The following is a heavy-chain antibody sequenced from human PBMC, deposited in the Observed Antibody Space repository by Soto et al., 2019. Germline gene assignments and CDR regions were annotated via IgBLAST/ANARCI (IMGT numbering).Heavy chain of an antibody. J-gene: IGHJ6*03. CDR1: GFTFSSYA. Sequence: GGSLRLSCAASGFTFSSYAMSWVRQAPGKGLEWVSAISGSGGSTYYADSVKGRFTISRDNSKNTLYLQMNSLRAEDTAVYYCAKMVTVTSHYYYYYMDVWGKGTTVTVSS. CDR3: AKMVTVTSHYYYYYMDV. D-gene: IGHD4-17*01. V-gene: IGHV3-23*01. CDR2: ISGSGGST.